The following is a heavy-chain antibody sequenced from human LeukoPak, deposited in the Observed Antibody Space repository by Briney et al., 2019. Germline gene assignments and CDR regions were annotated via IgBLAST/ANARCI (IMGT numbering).Heavy chain of an antibody. Sequence: EGSLRLSCAASGFTFSSYGMHWVRQAPGKGLEWVAFIRYDGSNKYYADSVKGRFTISRDNSKNTLYLQMNSLRAEDTAVYYCANLPDHAYYFDYWGQGTLVTVSS. CDR1: GFTFSSYG. J-gene: IGHJ4*02. CDR3: ANLPDHAYYFDY. CDR2: IRYDGSNK. V-gene: IGHV3-30*02.